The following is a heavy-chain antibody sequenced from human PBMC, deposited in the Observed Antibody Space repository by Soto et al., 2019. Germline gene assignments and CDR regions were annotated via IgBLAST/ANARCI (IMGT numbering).Heavy chain of an antibody. CDR3: AREGYSSSPYFDY. CDR1: GFTFSSYA. D-gene: IGHD6-6*01. V-gene: IGHV3-30-3*01. Sequence: VGSLRLSCAASGFTFSSYAMHWVRQAPGKGLEWVAVISYDGSNKYYADSVKGRFTISRDNSKNTLYLQMNSLRAEDTAVYYCAREGYSSSPYFDYWGQGTLVTVSS. J-gene: IGHJ4*02. CDR2: ISYDGSNK.